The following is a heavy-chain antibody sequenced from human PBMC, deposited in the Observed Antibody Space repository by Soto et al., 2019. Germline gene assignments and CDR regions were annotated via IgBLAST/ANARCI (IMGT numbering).Heavy chain of an antibody. CDR2: IKQDGSEK. V-gene: IGHV3-7*01. Sequence: GGSLRLSCAASGFTFSSYWMSWVRQAPGKGLEWVANIKQDGSEKYYVDSVKGRFTISRDNAKNSLYLQMNSLRAEDTAVYYCASNDYGDYGEYFQHWGQGTLVTVSS. D-gene: IGHD4-17*01. J-gene: IGHJ1*01. CDR1: GFTFSSYW. CDR3: ASNDYGDYGEYFQH.